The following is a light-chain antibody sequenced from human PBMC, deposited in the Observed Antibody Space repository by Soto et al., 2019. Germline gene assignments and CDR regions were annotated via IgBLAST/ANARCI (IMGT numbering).Light chain of an antibody. J-gene: IGKJ1*01. CDR2: DAS. CDR3: QLRSNSPPWT. CDR1: QSVSSY. V-gene: IGKV3-11*01. Sequence: EIVLTQSPATLSVSPGERATLSCRASQSVSSYLAWYQQKPGQAPRLLIYDASNRATGIPARFSGSGSGTDFTLTISSLEAEDFAVYYCQLRSNSPPWTFGQGTKVEIK.